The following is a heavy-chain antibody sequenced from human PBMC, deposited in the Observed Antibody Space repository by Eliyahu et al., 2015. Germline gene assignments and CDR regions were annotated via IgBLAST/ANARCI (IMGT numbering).Heavy chain of an antibody. Sequence: EVQLLESGGGLVQPGGSLXLSCAASGFTFSSYALGWVRQAPGKGLEWVSTISGSGGSTFYADSVKGRFAISRDNSKNTLYLQMDSLRAEDTALYYCAKNKRVVTYYFDYWGQGTLVTVSS. V-gene: IGHV3-23*01. CDR2: ISGSGGST. CDR3: AKNKRVVTYYFDY. D-gene: IGHD1-1*01. J-gene: IGHJ4*02. CDR1: GFTFSSYA.